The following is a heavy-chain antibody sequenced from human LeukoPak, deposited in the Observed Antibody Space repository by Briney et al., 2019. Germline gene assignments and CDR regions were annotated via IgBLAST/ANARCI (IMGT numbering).Heavy chain of an antibody. CDR1: GGSFSGYY. J-gene: IGHJ6*03. V-gene: IGHV4-34*01. CDR3: ASTNIGYSSGWFYYYYMDV. Sequence: ASETLSLTCAVYGGSFSGYYWSWTRQPPGKGLEWIGEINHSGSTNYNPSLKSRVTISVDTSKNQFSLKLSSVTAADTAVYYCASTNIGYSSGWFYYYYMDVWGKGTTVTVSS. D-gene: IGHD6-19*01. CDR2: INHSGST.